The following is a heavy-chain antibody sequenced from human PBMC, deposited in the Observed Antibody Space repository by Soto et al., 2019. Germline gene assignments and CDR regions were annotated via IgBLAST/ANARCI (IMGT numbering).Heavy chain of an antibody. J-gene: IGHJ6*02. CDR1: GYSIGSGYY. V-gene: IGHV4-38-2*01. Sequence: SETVSLTCAVSGYSIGSGYYWAWIRQSPGKGLEWIGSIYHAGSVYYNPSLNGRVALSMDTSKNHFSLKLTSVTAADTAVYYCARTFDYYGMDVWAQGTTVTVSS. CDR3: ARTFDYYGMDV. CDR2: IYHAGSV.